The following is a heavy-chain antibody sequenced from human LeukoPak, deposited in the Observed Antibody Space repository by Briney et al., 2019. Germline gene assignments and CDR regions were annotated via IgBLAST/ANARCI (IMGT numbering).Heavy chain of an antibody. CDR3: TARVDY. Sequence: GGSLRLSCAVSGFIFSNTWMSWVRQAPGKGLEWVGRIKNEADGGTTDYAAPVKDRFIISRDDSKNTLYLQMNSLRTEDTAVYYCTARVDYWGQGTLVTVSS. CDR2: IKNEADGGTT. CDR1: GFIFSNTW. V-gene: IGHV3-15*01. J-gene: IGHJ4*02.